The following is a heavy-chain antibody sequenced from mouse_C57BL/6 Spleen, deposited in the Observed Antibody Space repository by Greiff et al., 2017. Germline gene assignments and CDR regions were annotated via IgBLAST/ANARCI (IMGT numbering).Heavy chain of an antibody. CDR2: IDPYDSYT. J-gene: IGHJ2*01. V-gene: IGHV1-59*01. CDR3: ARARNYYGSSPCYFDY. Sequence: QVQLQQPGAELVRPGTSVKLSCKASGYTFTSYWMHWVKQRPGQGLEWIGVIDPYDSYTNYNQTFKGKDTLTVDPSSSTASMQLSSLTSEDSAVYYCARARNYYGSSPCYFDYWGQGTTLTVSS. D-gene: IGHD1-1*01. CDR1: GYTFTSYW.